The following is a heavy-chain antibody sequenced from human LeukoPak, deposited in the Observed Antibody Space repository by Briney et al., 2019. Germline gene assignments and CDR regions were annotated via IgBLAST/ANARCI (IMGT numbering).Heavy chain of an antibody. CDR3: ARPSERGDAFDI. V-gene: IGHV4-59*01. CDR2: IYSSGSA. Sequence: SETLSLTCTVSGGSISSFYWSWIRQPPGKGLEWIGHIYSSGSANYNPSLKSRVTMSVDTPKNQFSLNLSSVTAADTAMYYCARPSERGDAFDIWGQGTMVTVSS. J-gene: IGHJ3*02. CDR1: GGSISSFY.